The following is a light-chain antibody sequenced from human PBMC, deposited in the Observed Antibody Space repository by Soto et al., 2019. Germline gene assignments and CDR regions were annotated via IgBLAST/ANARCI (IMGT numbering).Light chain of an antibody. CDR3: AAWDDSLSGPV. Sequence: QSVLTQPPSASGTPGQRVTVSCSGSSSSLGSNTVNWYQQLPVTAPKLLIYSNNQRPSGVPDRFSGSKSGTSASLAISGLKSEDEADYYCAAWDDSLSGPVFGGGTKVTVL. CDR2: SNN. CDR1: SSSLGSNT. V-gene: IGLV1-44*01. J-gene: IGLJ3*02.